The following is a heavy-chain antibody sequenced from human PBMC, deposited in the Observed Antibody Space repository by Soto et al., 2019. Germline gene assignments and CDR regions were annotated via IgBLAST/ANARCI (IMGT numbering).Heavy chain of an antibody. J-gene: IGHJ6*02. CDR1: GYTFTSYD. D-gene: IGHD3-22*01. CDR2: MNPNSGNT. V-gene: IGHV1-8*01. Sequence: QVQLVQSGAEVKKPGASVKVSCKASGYTFTSYDINWVRQATGQGLEWMGWMNPNSGNTGYAQKFQGRVTMTRNTSISTAYMERSSLRSEDTAVYYCARGGRYYYDSSGYYLYYYYYGMDVWGQGTTVTVSS. CDR3: ARGGRYYYDSSGYYLYYYYYGMDV.